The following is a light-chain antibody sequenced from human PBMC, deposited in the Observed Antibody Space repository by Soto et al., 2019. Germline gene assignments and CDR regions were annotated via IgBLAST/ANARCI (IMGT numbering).Light chain of an antibody. CDR3: SSYTSSNTLV. CDR1: SSDVGGYNY. CDR2: EVS. Sequence: QSALTQPASVSASPGQSITISCTGTSSDVGGYNYASWYQQHPGKAPKLMIYEVSNRPSGVSNRFSGSKSGNTASLTISGLQAEDEADYYCSSYTSSNTLVFGTGTKVTVL. J-gene: IGLJ1*01. V-gene: IGLV2-14*01.